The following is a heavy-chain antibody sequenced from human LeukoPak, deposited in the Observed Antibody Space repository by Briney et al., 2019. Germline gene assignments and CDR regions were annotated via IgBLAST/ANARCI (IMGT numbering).Heavy chain of an antibody. CDR2: ISGSGGKT. Sequence: GGSLRLSCATSGFTFSSYATNWVRQAPGKGLEWVSSISGSGGKTSYADSVKGRFTISRDNSKNTLYVQMNSLRAEDTAVYYCAKEYVSDLYDSGVWGQGTLVTVSS. V-gene: IGHV3-23*01. CDR3: AKEYVSDLYDSGV. D-gene: IGHD3-22*01. CDR1: GFTFSSYA. J-gene: IGHJ4*02.